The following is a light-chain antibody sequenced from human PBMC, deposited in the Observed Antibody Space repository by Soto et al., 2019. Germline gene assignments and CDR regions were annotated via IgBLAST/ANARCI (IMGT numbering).Light chain of an antibody. CDR3: QQRRSWPPYT. CDR2: DAS. J-gene: IGKJ2*01. CDR1: QSVSSS. Sequence: EIVLTQSPDTLSLSPGERATLSCRASQSVSSSLAWYQQKPGQAPRLLIYDASNRATGIPARFSGSGSGTDFTLTISSLEPEDFAVYYCQQRRSWPPYTFGQGTKLEIK. V-gene: IGKV3-11*01.